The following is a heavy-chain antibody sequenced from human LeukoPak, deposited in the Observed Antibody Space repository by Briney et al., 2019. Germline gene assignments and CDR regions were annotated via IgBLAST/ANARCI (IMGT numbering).Heavy chain of an antibody. CDR3: ARFGYVAAVDV. CDR2: INPAGSET. J-gene: IGHJ4*02. D-gene: IGHD2-15*01. Sequence: TGGSLRLSCAASGFSFSAYWMTWVRQAPGTGLEWVANINPAGSETYYVDPVKGRFIISRDNAKNLVYLQMNSLRAEDTAVYHCARFGYVAAVDVWGQGTPVTVSS. V-gene: IGHV3-7*01. CDR1: GFSFSAYW.